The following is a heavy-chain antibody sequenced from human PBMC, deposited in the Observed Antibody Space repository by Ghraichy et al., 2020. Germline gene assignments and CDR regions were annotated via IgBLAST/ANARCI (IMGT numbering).Heavy chain of an antibody. J-gene: IGHJ6*02. CDR2: ISYAGSNK. Sequence: GGSLSLSCAASGFAFSTYGMQWVRQAPGKGLEWVAYISYAGSNKYYAESVKGRFTISRDNSKNTLYLQMNSLRAEDMAVFYCAKGGTERGYAMDVWGQGTTVTVSS. V-gene: IGHV3-30*02. CDR3: AKGGTERGYAMDV. D-gene: IGHD5-12*01. CDR1: GFAFSTYG.